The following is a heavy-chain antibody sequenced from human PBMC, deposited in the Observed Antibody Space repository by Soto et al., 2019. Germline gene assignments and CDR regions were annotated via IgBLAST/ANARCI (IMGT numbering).Heavy chain of an antibody. J-gene: IGHJ4*02. CDR1: EYTFTKNW. CDR2: IYPDDSDT. CDR3: ARLSSCSNGVCYKFDY. V-gene: IGHV5-51*01. Sequence: LKIYCQASEYTFTKNWIGWLRQMPGKGLEWMGFIYPDDSDTRYSPSFRGQVTISADRSINTAYLQWSGLKASDSAMYYCARLSSCSNGVCYKFDYWGPGNLVTGSS. D-gene: IGHD2-8*01.